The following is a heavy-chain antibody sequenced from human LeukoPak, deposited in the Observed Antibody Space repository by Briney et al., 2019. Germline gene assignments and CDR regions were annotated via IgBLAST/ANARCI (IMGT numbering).Heavy chain of an antibody. Sequence: GGSLRLSCAASGFTFSSYGMHWVRQARGKGLEWVAFIRYDGSNKYYADSVKGRFTISRDNSKNTLYLQMNSLRAEDTAVYYCAQVHDLYLCRDALDIGGQGTMVTVSS. CDR1: GFTFSSYG. J-gene: IGHJ3*02. V-gene: IGHV3-30*02. CDR3: AQVHDLYLCRDALDI. CDR2: IRYDGSNK. D-gene: IGHD3/OR15-3a*01.